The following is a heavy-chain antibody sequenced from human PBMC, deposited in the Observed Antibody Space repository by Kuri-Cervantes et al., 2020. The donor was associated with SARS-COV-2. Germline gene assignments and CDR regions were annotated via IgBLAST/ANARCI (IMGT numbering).Heavy chain of an antibody. V-gene: IGHV3-21*01. Sequence: GESLKISCAASGFTFSPYNMSWVRQAPGKGLDWVSSISSGSDSIWYIDSVKGRFTISRDNANNSLYLHMNSLRVEDTAVYFCARDLRAAAGPGTFDYWGQGTLVTVSS. J-gene: IGHJ4*02. D-gene: IGHD6-13*01. CDR3: ARDLRAAAGPGTFDY. CDR2: ISSGSDSI. CDR1: GFTFSPYN.